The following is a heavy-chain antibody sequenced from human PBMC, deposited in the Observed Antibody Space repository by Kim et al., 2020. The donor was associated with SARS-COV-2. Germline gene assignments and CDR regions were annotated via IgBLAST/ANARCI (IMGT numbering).Heavy chain of an antibody. CDR2: IKSKSDGGTT. D-gene: IGHD3-22*01. J-gene: IGHJ4*02. V-gene: IGHV3-15*01. CDR1: GFTFSNAW. CDR3: SLRDSSGYFDY. Sequence: GGSLRLSCAASGFTFSNAWMSWVRQAPGKGLEWVGRIKSKSDGGTTDYAAPVKGRFTISRDDSKTTLYLQMNSLKTEDTAVYYCSLRDSSGYFDYWGQGTLVTVSS.